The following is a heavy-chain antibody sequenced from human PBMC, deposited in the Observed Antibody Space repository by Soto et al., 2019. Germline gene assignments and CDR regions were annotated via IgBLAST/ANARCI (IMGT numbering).Heavy chain of an antibody. D-gene: IGHD6-13*01. CDR3: ARVKSIAAAGLSLWFDP. J-gene: IGHJ5*02. Sequence: ASVKVSCKASGYTFTSYDINWVRQATGQGLEWMGWMNANNGNTNYAQKLQGRVTMTTDTSMSTAYMELRSLRSDDTAVYYCARVKSIAAAGLSLWFDPWGQGTLVTVSS. CDR2: MNANNGNT. V-gene: IGHV1-18*01. CDR1: GYTFTSYD.